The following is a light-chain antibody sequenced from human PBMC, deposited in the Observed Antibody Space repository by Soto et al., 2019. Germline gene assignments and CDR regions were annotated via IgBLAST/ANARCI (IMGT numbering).Light chain of an antibody. V-gene: IGKV1-6*01. CDR1: QGIRND. J-gene: IGKJ1*01. Sequence: AIQMTQSPSSLSASVGDRVTITCRASQGIRNDLGWYQQKPGKAPQLLIYAASSLQSGVPSRFRGSGSGTDFTLTITSLQPEDFASYYCLQDYNYPWTFGQGTKVEIK. CDR2: AAS. CDR3: LQDYNYPWT.